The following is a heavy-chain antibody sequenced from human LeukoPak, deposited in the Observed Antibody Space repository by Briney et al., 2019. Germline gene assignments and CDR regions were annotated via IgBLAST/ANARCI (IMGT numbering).Heavy chain of an antibody. CDR2: IYYSGST. D-gene: IGHD3-3*01. V-gene: IGHV4-39*01. Sequence: SETLSLTCTVSGGSISSSSYYWGRIRQPPGKGLEWIGSIYYSGSTYYNPSLKSRVTISVDTSKNQFSLKLSSVTAADTAVYYCARDRFWSGYYGFTDYYYGMDVWGQGTTVTVSS. CDR1: GGSISSSSYY. CDR3: ARDRFWSGYYGFTDYYYGMDV. J-gene: IGHJ6*02.